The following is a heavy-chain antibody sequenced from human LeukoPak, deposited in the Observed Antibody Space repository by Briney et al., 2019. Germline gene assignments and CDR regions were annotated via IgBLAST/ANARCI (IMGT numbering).Heavy chain of an antibody. Sequence: GGSLRLSCAASGFTFSSYGMHWVRQAPGKGLEWVAVISYDGSNKYYADSVKGRFTISRDNSKNTLYLQMNSLRAEDTAVYYCAKDRGTTVTPYFDYWGQGTLVTVSS. J-gene: IGHJ4*02. CDR2: ISYDGSNK. CDR3: AKDRGTTVTPYFDY. D-gene: IGHD4-17*01. V-gene: IGHV3-30*18. CDR1: GFTFSSYG.